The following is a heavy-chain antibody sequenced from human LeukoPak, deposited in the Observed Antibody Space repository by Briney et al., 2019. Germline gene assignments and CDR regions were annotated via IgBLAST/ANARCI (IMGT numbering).Heavy chain of an antibody. CDR2: INHSGST. CDR1: GGSFSGYY. J-gene: IGHJ4*02. Sequence: SETLSLTCAVYGGSFSGYYWSWIRQPPGKGLEWIGEINHSGSTNYNPSLKSRVTISVDESKNQFSLKLSSVTAADTAVYYCARDLVENSRGHDFWGQGILVIVSS. D-gene: IGHD2-15*01. V-gene: IGHV4-34*01. CDR3: ARDLVENSRGHDF.